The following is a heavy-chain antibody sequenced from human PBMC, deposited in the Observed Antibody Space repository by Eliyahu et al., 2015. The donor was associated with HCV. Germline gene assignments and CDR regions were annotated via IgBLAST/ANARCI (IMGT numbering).Heavy chain of an antibody. Sequence: EVQVVESGGGLVQPGRSLRLSXAVSGFTFGDYAMHWVRQVAGKGLEWVXGITWDSATLVYADSVKGRFTISRDNAKDSLFLHMNNLRAEDTALYYCVRQMAWQLGPFDSWGQGTLVTVSS. D-gene: IGHD1-26*01. CDR3: VRQMAWQLGPFDS. V-gene: IGHV3-9*01. J-gene: IGHJ5*01. CDR1: GFTFGDYA. CDR2: ITWDSATL.